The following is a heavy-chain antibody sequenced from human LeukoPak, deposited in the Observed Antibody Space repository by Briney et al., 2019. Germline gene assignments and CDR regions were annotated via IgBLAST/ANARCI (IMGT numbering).Heavy chain of an antibody. Sequence: ASVKVSCKASGGTFSSYAISWVRQAPGQGLEWMGRIIPILGIANYAQKFQGRVTITADKSTSTAYMELSSLRSEDTAVYYCASPRPDSSVTNFDYWGQGTLVTVSS. J-gene: IGHJ4*02. CDR2: IIPILGIA. V-gene: IGHV1-69*04. D-gene: IGHD4-17*01. CDR1: GGTFSSYA. CDR3: ASPRPDSSVTNFDY.